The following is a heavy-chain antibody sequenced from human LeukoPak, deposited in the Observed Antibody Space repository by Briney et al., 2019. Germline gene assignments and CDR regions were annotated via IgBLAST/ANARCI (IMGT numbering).Heavy chain of an antibody. Sequence: VGSLRLSCAASGFTFSSYAMRGVRQAPGKGLEWVAVISYDGSNKYYADSVKGRFTISRDNSKNTLYLQMNSLRAEDTAVYYCARDHNWNDEVTFDYWGQGTLVTVSS. V-gene: IGHV3-30-3*01. J-gene: IGHJ4*02. CDR3: ARDHNWNDEVTFDY. CDR1: GFTFSSYA. D-gene: IGHD1-20*01. CDR2: ISYDGSNK.